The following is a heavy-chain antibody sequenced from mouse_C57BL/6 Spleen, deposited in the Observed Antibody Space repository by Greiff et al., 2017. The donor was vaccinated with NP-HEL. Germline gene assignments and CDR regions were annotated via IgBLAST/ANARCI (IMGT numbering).Heavy chain of an antibody. CDR1: GYAFTNYL. Sequence: VQLQQSGAELVRPGTSVKVSCKASGYAFTNYLIEWVKQRPGQGLEWIGVINPGSGGTNYNEKFKGKATLTADKSSSTAYMQLSSLTSEDSAVYFCARSDSFADWGQGTLVTVSA. CDR3: ARSDSFAD. V-gene: IGHV1-54*01. CDR2: INPGSGGT. J-gene: IGHJ3*01.